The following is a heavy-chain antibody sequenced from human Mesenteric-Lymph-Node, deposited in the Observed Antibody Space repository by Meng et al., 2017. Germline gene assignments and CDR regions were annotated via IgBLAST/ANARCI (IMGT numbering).Heavy chain of an antibody. CDR3: ARASIPYYYDSSGPFDY. D-gene: IGHD3-22*01. V-gene: IGHV4-61*01. CDR1: GGSVSSGSYY. Sequence: SETLSLTCTVSGGSVSSGSYYWSWIRQPPGKGLEWIGYIYYSGSTNYNPSLKSRVTISVDTSKNQFSLKLSSVTAADTAVYYCARASIPYYYDSSGPFDYWGQGTLVTVSS. J-gene: IGHJ4*02. CDR2: IYYSGST.